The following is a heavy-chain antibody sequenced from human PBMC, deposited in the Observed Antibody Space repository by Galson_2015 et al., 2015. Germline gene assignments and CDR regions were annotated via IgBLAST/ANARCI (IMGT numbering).Heavy chain of an antibody. CDR1: GFTFSSYE. V-gene: IGHV3-48*03. CDR3: ARESYGDYVFHYYGMDV. CDR2: ISSSGSTI. Sequence: SLRLSCAASGFTFSSYEMNWVRQAPGKGLEWVSYISSSGSTIYYADSVKGRFTISRDNAKNSLYLQMNSLRAEDTAVYYCARESYGDYVFHYYGMDVWGQGTTVTVSS. D-gene: IGHD4-17*01. J-gene: IGHJ6*02.